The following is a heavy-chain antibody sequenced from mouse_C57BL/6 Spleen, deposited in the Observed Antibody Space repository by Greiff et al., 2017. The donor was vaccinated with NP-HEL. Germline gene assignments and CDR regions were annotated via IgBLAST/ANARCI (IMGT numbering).Heavy chain of an antibody. CDR2: ISDGGSYT. CDR3: ARRRTRGFDY. CDR1: GFTFSSYA. V-gene: IGHV5-4*03. Sequence: EVKLVESGGGLVKPGGSLKLSCAASGFTFSSYAMSWVRQTPEKRLEWVATISDGGSYTYYPDNVKGRFTISRDNAKNNLYLQMSHLRSEDTAMYYCARRRTRGFDYWGQGTTLTVSS. J-gene: IGHJ2*01.